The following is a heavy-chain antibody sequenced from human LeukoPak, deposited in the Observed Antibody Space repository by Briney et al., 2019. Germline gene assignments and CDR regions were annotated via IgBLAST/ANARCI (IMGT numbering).Heavy chain of an antibody. D-gene: IGHD5-18*01. V-gene: IGHV1-69*13. CDR3: ARGAPLGGYSYGFSYYYYYGMDV. CDR2: IIPIFGTA. J-gene: IGHJ6*02. Sequence: GASVKVSCKASGGTFISYAISWVRQAPGQGLEWMGGIIPIFGTANYAQKFQGRVTITADESTSTAYMELSSLRSEDTAVYYCARGAPLGGYSYGFSYYYYYGMDVWGQGTTVTVSS. CDR1: GGTFISYA.